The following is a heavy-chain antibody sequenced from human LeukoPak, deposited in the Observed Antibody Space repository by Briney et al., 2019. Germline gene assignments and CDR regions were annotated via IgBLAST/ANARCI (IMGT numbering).Heavy chain of an antibody. V-gene: IGHV4-38-2*02. CDR1: GYSISSGYY. CDR3: ARVQTVTPNWFDP. CDR2: IYHSGRT. J-gene: IGHJ5*02. Sequence: PSETLSLTCTVSGYSISSGYYWGWIRQPPGKGLEWIGIIYHSGRTFYNPSLKSRVTISVDTSKNQFSLKLSSVTAADTAVYYCARVQTVTPNWFDPWGQGTLVTVSS. D-gene: IGHD4-17*01.